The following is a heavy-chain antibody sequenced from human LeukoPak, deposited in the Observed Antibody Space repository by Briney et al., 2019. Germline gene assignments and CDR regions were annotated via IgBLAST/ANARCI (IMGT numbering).Heavy chain of an antibody. CDR1: GFTFTNYN. D-gene: IGHD5-18*01. J-gene: IGHJ4*02. CDR2: INPSGGST. V-gene: IGHV1-46*01. CDR3: ARDRMDTAMVNDY. Sequence: ASVKVSCKASGFTFTNYNLHWVRQAPGQRLEWMGIINPSGGSTNYAQNFQGRVTMTRDTSTSTAYMELRSLRSDDTAVYYCARDRMDTAMVNDYWGQGTLVAVSS.